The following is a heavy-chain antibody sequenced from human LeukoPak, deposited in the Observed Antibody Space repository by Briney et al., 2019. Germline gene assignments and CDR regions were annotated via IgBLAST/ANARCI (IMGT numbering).Heavy chain of an antibody. Sequence: PGGSLRLSCAASGFNFNSYTMNWVRQAPGKGLQWVANILASGSPTYYADSVKGRFTISRDNSKNTLYLQMNSLRAEDTAVYYCAKDRGYTGIWVDYWGQGTLVTVSS. J-gene: IGHJ4*02. CDR1: GFNFNSYT. D-gene: IGHD3-16*02. CDR2: ILASGSPT. CDR3: AKDRGYTGIWVDY. V-gene: IGHV3-23*01.